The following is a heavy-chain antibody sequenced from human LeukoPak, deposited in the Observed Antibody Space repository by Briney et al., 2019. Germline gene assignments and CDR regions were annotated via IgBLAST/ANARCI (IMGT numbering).Heavy chain of an antibody. CDR3: ASALELPYYFDY. CDR2: INPNSGGT. J-gene: IGHJ4*02. CDR1: GYTFTSYD. V-gene: IGHV1-2*02. Sequence: ASVKVSCKASGYTFTSYDINWVRQATGQGLEWMGWINPNSGGTNYAQKFQGRVTMTRDTSISAAYMELSRLRSDDTAVYYCASALELPYYFDYWGQGTLVTVSS. D-gene: IGHD2-15*01.